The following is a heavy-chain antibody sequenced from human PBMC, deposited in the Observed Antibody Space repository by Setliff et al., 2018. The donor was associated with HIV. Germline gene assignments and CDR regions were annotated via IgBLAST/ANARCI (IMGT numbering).Heavy chain of an antibody. D-gene: IGHD3-10*01. CDR2: ISNSSRYY. J-gene: IGHJ3*01. V-gene: IGHV3-21*01. CDR1: GFTFSRNV. Sequence: GGSLRLSCVASGFTFSRNVINWVRQVPGRGPEWVASISNSSRYYWVKARYGDSVRGRFTISGDYAKNSVYLQMNSLRVEDSAVYYCAREVLRGGDDAFGLWGRGTVVTVSS. CDR3: AREVLRGGDDAFGL.